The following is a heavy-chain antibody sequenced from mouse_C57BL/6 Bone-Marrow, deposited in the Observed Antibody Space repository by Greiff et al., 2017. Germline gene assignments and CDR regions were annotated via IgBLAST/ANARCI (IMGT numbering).Heavy chain of an antibody. CDR1: GFSLSTFGMG. D-gene: IGHD1-1*01. Sequence: QVTLKVSGPGILQPSQTLSLTCSFSGFSLSTFGMGVGWLRQPSGQGLEWLAHIWWDDDKYYNPALKSRLTIFKDTSNNQVFLKVANVETADTTTYYCCPTHDNSFYAMDYWGQGTSVTVSS. V-gene: IGHV8-8*01. CDR2: IWWDDDK. J-gene: IGHJ4*01. CDR3: CPTHDNSFYAMDY.